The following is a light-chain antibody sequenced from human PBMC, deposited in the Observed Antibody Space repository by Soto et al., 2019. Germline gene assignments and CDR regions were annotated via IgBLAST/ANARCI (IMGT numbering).Light chain of an antibody. CDR3: QSYDSSLSQV. J-gene: IGLJ2*01. Sequence: QSVLTQPPSVSVAPGQRVTISCTGSSSNIGAGYDVHWYQQLPGTAPKPLIYGNSNRPSGVPDRFSGSKSGNSASLAITGLQAEDEADYYCQSYDSSLSQVFGGGTKLTVL. V-gene: IGLV1-40*01. CDR2: GNS. CDR1: SSNIGAGYD.